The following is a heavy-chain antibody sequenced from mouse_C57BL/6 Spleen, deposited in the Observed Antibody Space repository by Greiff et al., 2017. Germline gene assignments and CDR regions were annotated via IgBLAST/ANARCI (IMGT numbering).Heavy chain of an antibody. Sequence: QVQLQQPGAELVNPGASVKLSCKASGYTFTSYWMQWVKQRPGQGLEWIGEIDPSDSYTNYNQKFKGKATLTVDTSSSTAYMQLSSLTSEDSAVYYCARRYGNFRYFDVWGTGTTVTVSS. D-gene: IGHD2-1*01. J-gene: IGHJ1*03. CDR3: ARRYGNFRYFDV. CDR2: IDPSDSYT. V-gene: IGHV1-50*01. CDR1: GYTFTSYW.